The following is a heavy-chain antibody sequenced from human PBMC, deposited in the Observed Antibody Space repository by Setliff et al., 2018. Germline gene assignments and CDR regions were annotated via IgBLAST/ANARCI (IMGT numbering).Heavy chain of an antibody. CDR1: GFTLSSYW. J-gene: IGHJ6*03. CDR3: ARGPWKHSAYYYYYYMDV. V-gene: IGHV3-74*01. D-gene: IGHD1-1*01. Sequence: GESLTLSCAASGFTLSSYWMHWVRQAPGKGLVWVSRINSDGSSTSYADSVKGRFTISRDNAKNTLYLQMNSLRAEDTAVYYCARGPWKHSAYYYYYYMDVWGKGTTVTVSS. CDR2: INSDGSST.